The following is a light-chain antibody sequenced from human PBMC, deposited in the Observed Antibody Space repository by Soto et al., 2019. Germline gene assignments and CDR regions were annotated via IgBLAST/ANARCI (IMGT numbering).Light chain of an antibody. J-gene: IGKJ1*01. CDR1: QSISRW. Sequence: EIQMPQSPSILSASVGDRDTNTCRASQSISRWLAWYQQKPRKAPRLLIYTASTLESGVPSRFSASGSGTEFTLTISRLHPDDFATYYCQEYNNYWTFGQGTKVAI. CDR2: TAS. V-gene: IGKV1-5*01. CDR3: QEYNNYWT.